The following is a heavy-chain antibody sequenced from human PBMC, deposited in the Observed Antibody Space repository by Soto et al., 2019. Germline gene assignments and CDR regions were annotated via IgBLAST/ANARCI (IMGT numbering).Heavy chain of an antibody. CDR1: GYTFTNYG. J-gene: IGHJ6*03. D-gene: IGHD6-6*01. Sequence: QVQLLQSGAEVKKPGASVKVSCKASGYTFTNYGITWVRQAPGQGLEWMGWISAYNGNTHYTQRLQGRVTMTTDTSTSTACMELRGLRSDDTAVYYCARLRQLVGYFYYYIHVWCTGTTVTVSS. CDR2: ISAYNGNT. V-gene: IGHV1-18*01. CDR3: ARLRQLVGYFYYYIHV.